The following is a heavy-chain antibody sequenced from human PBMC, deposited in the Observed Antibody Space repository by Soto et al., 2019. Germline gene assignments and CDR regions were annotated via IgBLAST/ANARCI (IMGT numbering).Heavy chain of an antibody. CDR3: AKRSGSGWTIEGFDY. CDR1: GFTFSSYA. D-gene: IGHD6-19*01. Sequence: GGSLRLSCAASGFTFSSYAMSWVRQAPGKGLEWVSGISGSGGSKYYADFVKGRFTISRDNSKNTLYLQMNSLRAEDTAVYYCAKRSGSGWTIEGFDYWGQGTLVTVSS. V-gene: IGHV3-23*01. CDR2: ISGSGGSK. J-gene: IGHJ4*02.